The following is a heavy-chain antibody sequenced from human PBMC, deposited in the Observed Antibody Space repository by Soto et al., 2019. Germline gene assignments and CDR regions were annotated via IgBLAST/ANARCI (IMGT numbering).Heavy chain of an antibody. CDR3: AIETGGPGGHYFDY. CDR2: IIPVFGTI. J-gene: IGHJ4*02. D-gene: IGHD3-10*01. Sequence: QVHVVQSGAEVKKPGSSVKVPCKAYGGTFNSFGIKWVRQAPGQGLEWVGGIIPVFGTINYAQKFRGRVTITADASTITSNMERSSLRSDDTAVYYCAIETGGPGGHYFDYWGQGTLVTVSS. V-gene: IGHV1-69*01. CDR1: GGTFNSFG.